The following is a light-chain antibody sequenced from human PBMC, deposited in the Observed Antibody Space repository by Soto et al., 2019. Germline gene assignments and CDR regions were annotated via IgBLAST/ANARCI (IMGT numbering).Light chain of an antibody. Sequence: EIVLTQSPGTLALSPGERVTLSCRASQSVSSAFLAWYQQKPGQAPRLLIYGASTRAIGIPDRFSGSGSGTDFTLTISRLEPEDFAVYYCQQYDSSFTFGGGTKVEI. V-gene: IGKV3-20*01. CDR3: QQYDSSFT. CDR2: GAS. J-gene: IGKJ4*01. CDR1: QSVSSAF.